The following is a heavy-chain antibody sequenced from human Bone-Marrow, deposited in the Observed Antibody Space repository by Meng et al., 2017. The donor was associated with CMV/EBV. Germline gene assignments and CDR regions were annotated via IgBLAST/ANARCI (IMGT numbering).Heavy chain of an antibody. CDR1: GFTFSSYA. V-gene: IGHV3-30*04. Sequence: GESLKISCAASGFTFSSYAMHWVRQAPGKGPEWVAVISYDGSNKYYADSVKGRFTISRDNSKNTLYLQMNSLRAEDTALYYCAKDPWWGGGGDYWGQGTLVTVSS. CDR2: ISYDGSNK. J-gene: IGHJ4*02. CDR3: AKDPWWGGGGDY. D-gene: IGHD2-15*01.